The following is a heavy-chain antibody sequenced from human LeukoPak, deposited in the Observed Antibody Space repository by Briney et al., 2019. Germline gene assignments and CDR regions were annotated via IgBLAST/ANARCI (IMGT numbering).Heavy chain of an antibody. CDR2: INPNSGGT. D-gene: IGHD6-19*01. J-gene: IGHJ4*02. Sequence: ASVKVSCKASGYTFTGYYMHWVRQAPGQGLEWMGWINPNSGGTNYAQKFQGRVTMTGDTSIITAYMELSSLRSDDTAVYYCARGRSSGWYVDYWGQGTLVTVSA. CDR3: ARGRSSGWYVDY. CDR1: GYTFTGYY. V-gene: IGHV1-2*02.